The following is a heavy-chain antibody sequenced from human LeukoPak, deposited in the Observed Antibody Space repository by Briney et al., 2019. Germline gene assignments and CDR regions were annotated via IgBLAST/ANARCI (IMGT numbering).Heavy chain of an antibody. V-gene: IGHV3-21*01. D-gene: IGHD2-15*01. CDR2: ISSSGCYI. CDR1: GFTFSNYN. CDR3: AASLRTGGIFDY. Sequence: GGSLRLSCVASGFTFSNYNMNWVRQAPGKGLEWVSSISSSGCYIYYAGSMKGRFTISRDNAKNSLFLQMNCLRAEDTAVYYCAASLRTGGIFDYWGQGTLVTVSS. J-gene: IGHJ4*02.